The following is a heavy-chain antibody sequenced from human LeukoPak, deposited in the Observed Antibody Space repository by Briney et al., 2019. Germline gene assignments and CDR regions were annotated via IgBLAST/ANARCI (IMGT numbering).Heavy chain of an antibody. CDR2: INPSGGSA. V-gene: IGHV1-46*01. J-gene: IGHJ4*02. CDR3: ARLADYDSSGYLSY. D-gene: IGHD3-22*01. CDR1: GYTFTRYY. Sequence: ASVNPSCKASGYTFTRYYMHWVRQAPGQGLEWMGIINPSGGSARYAQKFQGRVTMTRDTSTSTVYMEVSSLRSEDTAVYYCARLADYDSSGYLSYWGQRALLTVSS.